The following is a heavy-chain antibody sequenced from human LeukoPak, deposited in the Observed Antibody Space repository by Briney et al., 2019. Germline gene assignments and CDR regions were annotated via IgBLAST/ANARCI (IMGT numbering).Heavy chain of an antibody. CDR3: ARVLHKRNYDSSVYYGY. CDR2: ISSSSTTI. CDR1: GFTFSSYS. J-gene: IGHJ4*02. Sequence: GGTLRLSCAASGFTFSSYSMNWVRQAPGKGLEWVSYISSSSTTIYYADSVKGRFTISRDNAKNSLYLQMNSLRAEDTAVYYCARVLHKRNYDSSVYYGYWGQGTLVTVSS. D-gene: IGHD3-22*01. V-gene: IGHV3-48*01.